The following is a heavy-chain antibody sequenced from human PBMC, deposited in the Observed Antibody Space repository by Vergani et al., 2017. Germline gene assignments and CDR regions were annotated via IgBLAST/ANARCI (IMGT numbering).Heavy chain of an antibody. V-gene: IGHV1-69*13. CDR1: GGTFSSYA. J-gene: IGHJ5*02. CDR2: IIPIFGTA. D-gene: IGHD2-2*01. Sequence: QVQLVQSGAEVKKPGYSVKVSCKASGGTFSSYAISWVRQAPGQGLEWMGRIIPIFGTANYAQKFQGRVTITADESKSTAYMELSSLRSEDTAVYYCAGDGDIVVIPARFDPWGQGTLVTLSS. CDR3: AGDGDIVVIPARFDP.